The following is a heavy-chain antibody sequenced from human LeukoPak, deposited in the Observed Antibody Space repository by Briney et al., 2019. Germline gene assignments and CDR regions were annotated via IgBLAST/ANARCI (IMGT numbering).Heavy chain of an antibody. J-gene: IGHJ4*02. CDR3: ARVTHDYGGNPLDY. D-gene: IGHD4-23*01. Sequence: SVKVSCKASGGTFSSYTISWVRQAPGQGLEWMGRIIPILGIANYAQKFQGRVTITADKSTSTAYMELSSLRSEDTAVYHCARVTHDYGGNPLDYWGQGTLVTVSS. CDR1: GGTFSSYT. CDR2: IIPILGIA. V-gene: IGHV1-69*02.